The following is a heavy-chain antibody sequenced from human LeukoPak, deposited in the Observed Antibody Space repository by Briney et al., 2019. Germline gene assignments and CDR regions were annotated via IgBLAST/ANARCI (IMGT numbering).Heavy chain of an antibody. CDR3: ASSVTTVGAYDY. V-gene: IGHV3-53*01. CDR1: GITASNFY. CDR2: ISNNDVT. Sequence: GGSLRLSCAASGITASNFYMMWVRQAPGKELEWVSYISNNDVTKYADSVRGRLTISRDNSKNILYLQMNSLRVEDTAMYWCASSVTTVGAYDYWGQGAPVTASS. D-gene: IGHD1-1*01. J-gene: IGHJ4*02.